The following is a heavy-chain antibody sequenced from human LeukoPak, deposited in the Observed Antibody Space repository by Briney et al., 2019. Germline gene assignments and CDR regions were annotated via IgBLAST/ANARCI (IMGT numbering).Heavy chain of an antibody. CDR3: ARAGPYSSSWSPFDY. CDR1: GGSISSYY. J-gene: IGHJ4*02. D-gene: IGHD6-13*01. Sequence: SETLSLTYTVSGGSISSYYWSWIRQPPGKGLEWIGYIYYSGSTNYNPSLKSRVTISVDTSKNQFSLKLSSVTAADTAVYYCARAGPYSSSWSPFDYWGQGTLVTVSS. CDR2: IYYSGST. V-gene: IGHV4-59*01.